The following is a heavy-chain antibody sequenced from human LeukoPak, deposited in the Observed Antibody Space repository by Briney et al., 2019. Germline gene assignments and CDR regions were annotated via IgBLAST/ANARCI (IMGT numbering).Heavy chain of an antibody. D-gene: IGHD6-13*01. CDR3: ARHGPVAAAGLYYFDY. CDR2: ISAYNGNT. V-gene: IGHV1-18*01. Sequence: ASVKVSCKASGGTFSSYAISWVRQAPGQGLEWMGWISAYNGNTNYAQKLQGRVTMTTDTSTSTAYMELRSLRSDDTAVYYCARHGPVAAAGLYYFDYWGQGTLVTVSS. J-gene: IGHJ4*02. CDR1: GGTFSSYA.